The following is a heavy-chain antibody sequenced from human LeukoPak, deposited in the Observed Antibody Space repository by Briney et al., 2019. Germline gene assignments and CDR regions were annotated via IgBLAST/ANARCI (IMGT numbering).Heavy chain of an antibody. D-gene: IGHD4-23*01. CDR2: IYYSGST. V-gene: IGHV4-39*07. Sequence: SETLSLTCTVSGGSISSSSYYWGWIRQPPGKGLEWIGSIYYSGSTYYNPSLKSRVTISVDTSKNQFSLKLSSVTAADTAVYYCARGLDYGGRADAFDIWGQGTMVTVSS. CDR3: ARGLDYGGRADAFDI. J-gene: IGHJ3*02. CDR1: GGSISSSSYY.